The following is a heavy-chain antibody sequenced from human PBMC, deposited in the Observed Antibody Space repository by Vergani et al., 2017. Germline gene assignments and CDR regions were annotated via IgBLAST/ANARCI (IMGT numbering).Heavy chain of an antibody. V-gene: IGHV1-46*01. CDR2: INPSGGST. J-gene: IGHJ4*02. CDR3: AHYYYGSGSYYPNFDY. D-gene: IGHD3-10*01. Sequence: QVQLVQSGAEVKKPGASVKVSCKASGYTFTSYYMHWVRPAPGQGLEWMGIINPSGGSTSYAQKFQGRVTMTRDTSTSTVYMELSSLRSEDTAVYYCAHYYYGSGSYYPNFDYWGQGTLVTVSS. CDR1: GYTFTSYY.